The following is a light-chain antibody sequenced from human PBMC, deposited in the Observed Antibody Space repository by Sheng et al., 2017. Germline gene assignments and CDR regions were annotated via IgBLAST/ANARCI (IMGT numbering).Light chain of an antibody. V-gene: IGKV3-15*01. CDR1: QSVNSN. Sequence: ETEMTQSPATLSVSPGERATFSCRASQSVNSNLAWYQQKPGQAPRLLIYGASTRATGIPARFSGSGSGTEFTLTISSLQSEDFAVYYCQQYNDWPPWTFGQGTEGGN. J-gene: IGKJ1*01. CDR2: GAS. CDR3: QQYNDWPPWT.